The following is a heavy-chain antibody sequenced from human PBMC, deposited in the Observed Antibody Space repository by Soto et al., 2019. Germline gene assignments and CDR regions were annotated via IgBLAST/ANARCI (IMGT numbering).Heavy chain of an antibody. Sequence: SETLSLTCTVSGASISSYFWTWIRQPAGKGLDWIGRISTSGTTNYNPSLKSRVTMSVDTSKNHFSLNLSSVTAADTAVYYCAREAGPDRWFDPWGQGTLVTVS. CDR3: AREAGPDRWFDP. CDR2: ISTSGTT. CDR1: GASISSYF. J-gene: IGHJ5*02. V-gene: IGHV4-4*07. D-gene: IGHD6-19*01.